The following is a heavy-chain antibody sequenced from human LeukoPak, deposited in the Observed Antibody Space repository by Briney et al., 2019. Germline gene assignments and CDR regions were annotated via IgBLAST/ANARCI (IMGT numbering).Heavy chain of an antibody. Sequence: SETLSLTCTVSGYSISSGYYWGWVRQPPGKGLEWIASIYQSGNTYYNPSLKSRLTISADTSRNQFSLKLSSVTAADTAVYYCMRLHDSYYYYMDVWGKGTTVAVSS. CDR1: GYSISSGYY. CDR2: IYQSGNT. J-gene: IGHJ6*03. V-gene: IGHV4-38-2*02. CDR3: MRLHDSYYYYMDV.